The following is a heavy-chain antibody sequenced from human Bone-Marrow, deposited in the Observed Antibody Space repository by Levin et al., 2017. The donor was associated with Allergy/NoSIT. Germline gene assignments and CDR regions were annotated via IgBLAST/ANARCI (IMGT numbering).Heavy chain of an antibody. J-gene: IGHJ6*02. CDR3: STVRYCTSGVCYARYYYYYGMDV. V-gene: IGHV3-15*07. CDR1: GFTLNNAW. D-gene: IGHD2-8*01. Sequence: GGSLRLSCAVSGFTLNNAWINWVRQAPGKGLEWVGRFKGKTDGGTTDYAAPVKGRFTISRDDSKNMLYLQMNSLKNEDTAVYYCSTVRYCTSGVCYARYYYYYGMDVWGQGTTVTVSS. CDR2: FKGKTDGGTT.